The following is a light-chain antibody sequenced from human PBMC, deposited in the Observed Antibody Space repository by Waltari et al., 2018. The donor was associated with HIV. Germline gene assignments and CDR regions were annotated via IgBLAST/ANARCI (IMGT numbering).Light chain of an antibody. CDR3: QQHNYWPRYT. CDR2: AAS. CDR1: QSVGSTY. J-gene: IGKJ2*01. Sequence: EIVLTQSPGTLSLSPGERATLSCRASQSVGSTYLVWYQQKPGQAPRLLIYAASSRATGIPDRFSGSGSGTDFTLTIDSLRLEDFAVYYCQQHNYWPRYTFGQGTTLEIK. V-gene: IGKV3D-20*02.